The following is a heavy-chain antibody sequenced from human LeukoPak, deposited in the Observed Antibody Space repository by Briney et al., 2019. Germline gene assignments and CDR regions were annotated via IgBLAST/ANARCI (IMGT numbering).Heavy chain of an antibody. CDR1: GYTFTGYY. V-gene: IGHV1-2*02. CDR2: INPNSGGT. D-gene: IGHD3-10*01. J-gene: IGHJ4*02. CDR3: ARDSGYYGSGSYYKIDY. Sequence: ASVKVSCKASGYTFTGYYMYWVRQAPGQGLEWMGWINPNSGGTNYAQKFQGRVTMTRDTSISTAYMELSRLRSDDTAVYYCARDSGYYGSGSYYKIDYWGQGTLVTVSS.